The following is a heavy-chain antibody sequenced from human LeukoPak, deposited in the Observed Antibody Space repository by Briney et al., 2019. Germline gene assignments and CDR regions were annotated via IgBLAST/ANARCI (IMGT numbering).Heavy chain of an antibody. V-gene: IGHV1-46*01. CDR3: ARDIVVVPAAMPGYYYYGMDV. Sequence: ASVKVPCKASGYTFTGYYMHWVRQAPGQGLEWMGIINPSGGSTSYAQKFQGRVTMTRDTSTSTVYMELSSLRSEDTAVYYCARDIVVVPAAMPGYYYYGMDVWGQGTTVTVSS. D-gene: IGHD2-2*01. CDR2: INPSGGST. CDR1: GYTFTGYY. J-gene: IGHJ6*02.